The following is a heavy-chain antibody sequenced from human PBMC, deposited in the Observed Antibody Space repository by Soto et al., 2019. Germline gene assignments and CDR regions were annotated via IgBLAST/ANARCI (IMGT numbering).Heavy chain of an antibody. Sequence: PGESLKISCKGSGYSFSTYWIAWVRQMPGKGLEWMGIIYPDDSDIRYSPSFQGQVTISADKSISTAYLQWSSLKASDTAMYYCARHVSSGYDYRYYYYGMDVCGQGTTVTVSS. V-gene: IGHV5-51*01. J-gene: IGHJ6*02. CDR2: IYPDDSDI. D-gene: IGHD5-12*01. CDR3: ARHVSSGYDYRYYYYGMDV. CDR1: GYSFSTYW.